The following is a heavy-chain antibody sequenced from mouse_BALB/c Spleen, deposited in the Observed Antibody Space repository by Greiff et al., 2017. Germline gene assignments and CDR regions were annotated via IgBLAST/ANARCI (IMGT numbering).Heavy chain of an antibody. CDR1: GFTFSSFG. Sequence: EVQLVESGGGLVQPGGSRKLSCAASGFTFSSFGMHWVRQAPEKGLEWVAYISSGSSTIYYADTVKGRFTISRDNPKNTLFLQMTSLRSEDTAMYYCARGLWADVGYFDVWGAGTTVTVSS. D-gene: IGHD1-1*02. V-gene: IGHV5-17*02. CDR2: ISSGSSTI. CDR3: ARGLWADVGYFDV. J-gene: IGHJ1*01.